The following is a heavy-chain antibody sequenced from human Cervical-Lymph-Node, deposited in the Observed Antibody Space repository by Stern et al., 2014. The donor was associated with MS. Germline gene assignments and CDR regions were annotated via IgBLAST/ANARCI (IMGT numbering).Heavy chain of an antibody. CDR3: AKGGLSGLLEY. CDR2: INAPAVTT. D-gene: IGHD6-19*01. Sequence: VQLVESGGGLVQPGGSLRLSCVASGFTFSNSAMTWVRQAPGKGLAWLSVINAPAVTTYYADSVKGRFTISRDNSKDTLYLQMNSVRAEDTAKYYCAKGGLSGLLEYWGQGTLVTVSS. J-gene: IGHJ4*01. CDR1: GFTFSNSA. V-gene: IGHV3-23*04.